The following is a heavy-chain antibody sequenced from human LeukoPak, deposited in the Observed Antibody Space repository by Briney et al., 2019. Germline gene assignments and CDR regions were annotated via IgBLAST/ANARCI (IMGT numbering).Heavy chain of an antibody. CDR3: ARQFGDY. V-gene: IGHV3-53*01. J-gene: IGHJ4*02. Sequence: GGSVRLSCAASGFTVSSTYMSWVRQAPGKGLEWVSVIYSGGNTYYADSVKGRFTISRDNSKNTLYLQMNSLRVEDTAVYYCARQFGDYWGQGTLVTVSS. CDR2: IYSGGNT. CDR1: GFTVSSTY. D-gene: IGHD3-10*01.